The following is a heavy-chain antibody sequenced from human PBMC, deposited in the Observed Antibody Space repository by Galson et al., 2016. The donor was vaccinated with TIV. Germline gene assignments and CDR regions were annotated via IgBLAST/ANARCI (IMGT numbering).Heavy chain of an antibody. V-gene: IGHV4-38-2*02. D-gene: IGHD2/OR15-2a*01. CDR3: ARDHPLSTVFIAYPGKPYHGLDV. CDR2: ISHSGVA. Sequence: TLSLTCGVSGPSIISGSFWGWIRQPPGKGLEWIGSISHSGVAHYRPSLMSRVTMSVDTSKNQFSLKLISVTAADTAVYYCARDHPLSTVFIAYPGKPYHGLDVWGQGTAVTVSS. J-gene: IGHJ6*02. CDR1: GPSIISGSF.